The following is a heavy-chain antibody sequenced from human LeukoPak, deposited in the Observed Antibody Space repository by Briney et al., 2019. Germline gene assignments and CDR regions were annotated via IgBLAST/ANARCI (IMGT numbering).Heavy chain of an antibody. D-gene: IGHD1-1*01. CDR2: INWNGGST. CDR1: GFPFDDYG. J-gene: IGHJ3*02. CDR3: ARDRGGTTTFAFDI. V-gene: IGHV3-20*04. Sequence: GGSLRLSCAASGFPFDDYGMTWVRQAPGKGLEWVSGINWNGGSTGYADSVKGRFTISRDNAKNSLYLQMNSLRAEDTAVYYCARDRGGTTTFAFDIWGQGTMVTVSS.